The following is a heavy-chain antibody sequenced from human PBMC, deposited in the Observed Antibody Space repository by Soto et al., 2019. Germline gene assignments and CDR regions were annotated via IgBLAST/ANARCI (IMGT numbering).Heavy chain of an antibody. CDR1: GFTFSSYA. V-gene: IGHV3-23*01. Sequence: EVQLLESGGGLVQHGGSLRLSCAASGFTFSSYAMSWVRQAPGKGLEWVSGISSGGGSTYYADTISTDNSKNTLYLQMNSLRAEDTAVYYCAKGGGDYGSGSCPFWYWGQGTLVTVSS. CDR2: ISSGGGST. J-gene: IGHJ4*02. D-gene: IGHD3-10*01. CDR3: AKGGGDYGSGSCPFWY.